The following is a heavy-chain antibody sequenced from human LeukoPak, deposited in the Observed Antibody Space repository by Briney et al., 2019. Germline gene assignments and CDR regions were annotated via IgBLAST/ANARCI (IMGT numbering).Heavy chain of an antibody. V-gene: IGHV3-66*01. CDR2: IYSGGST. J-gene: IGHJ4*02. CDR1: GFTVSSNY. Sequence: GGSLRLSCAASGFTVSSNYMSWVRQAPGKGLKWASVIYSGGSTYYADSVKGRFTISRDNSKNTLYLQMNSLRAEDTAVYYCARDRGYYDSSGHYSYFFDYWGQGTLVTVSS. CDR3: ARDRGYYDSSGHYSYFFDY. D-gene: IGHD3-22*01.